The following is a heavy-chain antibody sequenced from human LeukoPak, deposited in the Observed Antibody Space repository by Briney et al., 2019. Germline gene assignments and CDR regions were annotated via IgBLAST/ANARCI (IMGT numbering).Heavy chain of an antibody. CDR2: IYHSGST. Sequence: PSETLSLTCTVSGYSISSGYYWGWIRQPPGKGLEWIGSIYHSGSTYYNPSLKSRVTISVDTSKNQFSLKLSSVTAADTAVYYCARLIGSYYGNYFDYWGQGTLVTVSS. V-gene: IGHV4-38-2*02. CDR1: GYSISSGYY. D-gene: IGHD1-26*01. J-gene: IGHJ4*02. CDR3: ARLIGSYYGNYFDY.